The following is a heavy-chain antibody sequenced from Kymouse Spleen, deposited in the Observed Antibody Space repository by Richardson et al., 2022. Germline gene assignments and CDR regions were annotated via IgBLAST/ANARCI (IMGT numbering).Heavy chain of an antibody. CDR1: GFTFSSYG. CDR2: IWYDGSNK. Sequence: QVQLVESGGGVVQPGRSLRLSCAASGFTFSSYGMHWVRQAPGKGLEWVAVIWYDGSNKYYADSVKGRFTISRDNSKNTLYLQMNSLRAEDTAVYYCARGGYNWNYDYWGQGTLVTVSS. CDR3: ARGGYNWNYDY. V-gene: IGHV3-33*01. J-gene: IGHJ4*02. D-gene: IGHD1-7*01.